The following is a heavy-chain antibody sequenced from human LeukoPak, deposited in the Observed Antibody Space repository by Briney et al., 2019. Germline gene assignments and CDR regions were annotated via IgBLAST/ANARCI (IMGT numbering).Heavy chain of an antibody. D-gene: IGHD3-16*01. Sequence: GGSLRLSSVGSGFSFDDYGMNWVRQAPGKGLEWVSGINFHSASTVYAESVRGRFTISRDNAKNSLYLQMTSLRVEDTALYYCARDVGFTGQNYHYYMNVWGEGTTVIVSS. CDR3: ARDVGFTGQNYHYYMNV. CDR2: INFHSAST. V-gene: IGHV3-20*04. CDR1: GFSFDDYG. J-gene: IGHJ6*03.